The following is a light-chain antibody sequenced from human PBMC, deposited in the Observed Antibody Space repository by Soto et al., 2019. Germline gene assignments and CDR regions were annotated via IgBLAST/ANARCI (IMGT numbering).Light chain of an antibody. CDR2: VGTGGIVG. Sequence: QSVLTQPPSASASLGASVTLTCTLSSGYSNSKVDWYQQRPGKGPRFVMRVGTGGIVGSKGDGIPDRFSVLGSGLNRYLTIKNIQEEDESDYHCGADHGSGSNFVMVFGGGTKVTVL. V-gene: IGLV9-49*01. CDR1: SGYSNSK. J-gene: IGLJ2*01. CDR3: GADHGSGSNFVMV.